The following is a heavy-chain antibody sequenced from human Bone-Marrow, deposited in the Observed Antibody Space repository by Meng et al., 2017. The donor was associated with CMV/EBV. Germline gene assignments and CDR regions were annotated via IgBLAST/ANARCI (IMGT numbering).Heavy chain of an antibody. CDR3: ARDAPEEYCSSTSCRYYYYYGMDV. D-gene: IGHD2-2*01. CDR2: ISSSSSYI. J-gene: IGHJ6*02. Sequence: GESLKISCAVSGFTFSSYSMNWVRQAPGKGLEWVSSISSSSSYIYYADSVKGRFTISRDNAKNSLYLQMNSLRAEDTAVYYCARDAPEEYCSSTSCRYYYYYGMDVWGQGTTVTVSS. V-gene: IGHV3-21*01. CDR1: GFTFSSYS.